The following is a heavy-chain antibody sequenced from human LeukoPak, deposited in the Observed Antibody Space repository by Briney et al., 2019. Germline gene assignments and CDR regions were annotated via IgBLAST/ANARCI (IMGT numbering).Heavy chain of an antibody. D-gene: IGHD2-15*01. V-gene: IGHV1-69*13. Sequence: ASVKVSCKASGGTLNSFAISWVRQAPGHGLEWMGGIIPIFGTAHYAQEFQGGVTITADESTNTAYMELSSLRSEDTAVYYCASRYCSAGRCDSSHYYYYGMDVWGQGTTVTVSS. CDR2: IIPIFGTA. J-gene: IGHJ6*02. CDR3: ASRYCSAGRCDSSHYYYYGMDV. CDR1: GGTLNSFA.